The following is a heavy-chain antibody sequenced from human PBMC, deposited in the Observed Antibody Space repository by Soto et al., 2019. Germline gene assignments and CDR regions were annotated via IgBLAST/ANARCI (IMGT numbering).Heavy chain of an antibody. CDR3: ARTSAAGKYYYGMDV. D-gene: IGHD6-13*01. CDR1: GDSFTSYW. V-gene: IGHV5-51*01. Sequence: GESLRISCKGSGDSFTSYWIGWGRQIPGKGLEWMGIIYPGDSDTRYSPSFQGQVTISADKSISTAYLQWSSLKASDTAMYYCARTSAAGKYYYGMDVWGQGTTVTVSS. J-gene: IGHJ6*02. CDR2: IYPGDSDT.